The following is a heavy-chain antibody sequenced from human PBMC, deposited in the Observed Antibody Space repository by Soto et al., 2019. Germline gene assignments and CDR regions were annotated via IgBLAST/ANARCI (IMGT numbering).Heavy chain of an antibody. Sequence: ASVKVSCKASGCTFTSYGISWVRQAPGQGLEWMGWISAYNGNTNYAQKLQGRVTMTTDTSTSTAYMELRSLRSDDTAVYYCARTYYDILTGPAFAFDIWGQGTMVTVSS. J-gene: IGHJ3*02. V-gene: IGHV1-18*01. CDR2: ISAYNGNT. D-gene: IGHD3-9*01. CDR3: ARTYYDILTGPAFAFDI. CDR1: GCTFTSYG.